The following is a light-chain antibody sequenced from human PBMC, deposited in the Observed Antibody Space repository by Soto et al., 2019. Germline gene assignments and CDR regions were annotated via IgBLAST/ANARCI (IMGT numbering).Light chain of an antibody. V-gene: IGKV1-33*01. J-gene: IGKJ5*01. CDR1: QNINNY. CDR3: QQYENLPT. Sequence: DIQMTQSPSSLSASVGDRVTITCQASQNINNYLHWYQQKPGRAPQLLIDDASNLEAVVPSRFSGSGSETDFTFTISRMQPEDIATYYCQQYENLPTLGQGTRLEIK. CDR2: DAS.